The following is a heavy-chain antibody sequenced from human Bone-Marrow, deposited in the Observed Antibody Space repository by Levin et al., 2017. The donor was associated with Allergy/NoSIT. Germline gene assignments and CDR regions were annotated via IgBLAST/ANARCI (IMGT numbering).Heavy chain of an antibody. V-gene: IGHV3-13*01. CDR1: GFTFSNYD. CDR3: ARTAWARYFDL. CDR2: IGTAGDT. Sequence: GGSLRLSCAASGFTFSNYDMHWVRQATGKGLEWVSAIGTAGDTYYPGSVKGRFTISRENAKNSLYLQMNSLRAGDTAVYYCARTAWARYFDLWGRGTLVTVSS. J-gene: IGHJ2*01. D-gene: IGHD2-21*02.